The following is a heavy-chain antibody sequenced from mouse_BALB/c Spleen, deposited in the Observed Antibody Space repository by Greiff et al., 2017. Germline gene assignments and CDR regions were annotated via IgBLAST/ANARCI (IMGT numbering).Heavy chain of an antibody. CDR3: ARKRTLGLDY. CDR2: ISYSGST. V-gene: IGHV3-2*02. J-gene: IGHJ4*01. CDR1: GYSITSDYA. Sequence: EVKLVESGPGLVKPSQSLSLTCTVTGYSITSDYAWNWIRQFPGNKLEWMGYISYSGSTSYNPSLKSRISITRDTSKNQFFLQLNSVTTEDTATYYCARKRTLGLDYWGQGTSVTVSS.